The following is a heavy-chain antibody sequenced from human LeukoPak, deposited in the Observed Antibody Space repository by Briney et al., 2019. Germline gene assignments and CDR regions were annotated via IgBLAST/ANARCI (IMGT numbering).Heavy chain of an antibody. Sequence: SETLSLTCTVSGGSISSYYWSWIRQPPGKGLEWIGYIYYSGSTNYNPSLKSRVTISVDTSKNQFSLQLNSVTPEDTAVYYCARGGLVRGTINSLIAFDIWGQGTMVTVSS. CDR3: ARGGLVRGTINSLIAFDI. J-gene: IGHJ3*02. D-gene: IGHD3-10*01. CDR1: GGSISSYY. CDR2: IYYSGST. V-gene: IGHV4-59*12.